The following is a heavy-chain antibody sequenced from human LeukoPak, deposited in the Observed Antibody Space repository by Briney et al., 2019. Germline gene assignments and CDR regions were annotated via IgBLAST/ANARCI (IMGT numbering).Heavy chain of an antibody. CDR3: ARGRDFYYYYMDV. CDR1: GYTFTGYY. Sequence: ASVKVSCKASGYTFTGYYMHWVRQAPGQGLEWMGWINPNSGGTNYAQKFQGRVTMTRDTSISTAYMELSRLRSDDTAVNYCARGRDFYYYYMDVWGKGTTVTVSS. CDR2: INPNSGGT. V-gene: IGHV1-2*02. D-gene: IGHD3-3*01. J-gene: IGHJ6*03.